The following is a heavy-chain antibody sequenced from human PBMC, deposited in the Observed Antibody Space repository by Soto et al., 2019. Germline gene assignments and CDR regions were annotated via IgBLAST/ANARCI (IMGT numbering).Heavy chain of an antibody. Sequence: EVQLLESGGGLVQPGGSLRLSCAASGFTFSSYAMSWVRQAPGKGLEWVSAISGSGGRTYYEDAVKGRFTISRDNSKNTLYLQMNSLRAEDTAVYYGAKDGGGWPSRQDSDYWGQGTLVTVSS. CDR3: AKDGGGWPSRQDSDY. CDR2: ISGSGGRT. V-gene: IGHV3-23*01. CDR1: GFTFSSYA. D-gene: IGHD2-15*01. J-gene: IGHJ4*02.